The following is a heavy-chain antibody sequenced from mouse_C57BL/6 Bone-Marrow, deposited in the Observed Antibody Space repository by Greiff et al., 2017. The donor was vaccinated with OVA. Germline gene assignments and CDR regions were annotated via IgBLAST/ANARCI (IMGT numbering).Heavy chain of an antibody. CDR2: INPHSGGT. CDR3: ASGGAYCSNFDWYFDV. V-gene: IGHV1-72*01. D-gene: IGHD2-5*01. J-gene: IGHJ1*03. CDR1: GYTFPSYW. Sequence: QVQLQQPGAELVKPGASVKLSCKASGYTFPSYWMHWVKQRPGRGLEWIGRINPHSGGTKYNEKFKSKATLPVANPSSTPYMQLSSLTSEGSAVYDCASGGAYCSNFDWYFDVWGKGTTVTVSS.